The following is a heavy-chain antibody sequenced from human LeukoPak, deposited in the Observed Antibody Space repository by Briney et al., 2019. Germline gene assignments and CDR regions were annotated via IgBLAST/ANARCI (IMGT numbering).Heavy chain of an antibody. J-gene: IGHJ4*02. Sequence: GGSLRLSCAASGFTFSSYGMHWVRQAPGKGLEWVAVIWYDGSNKYHADSVKGRFTISRDNSKNTLYLQMNSLRAEDTAVYYCARVHGSSWHHYFDYWGQGTLVTVSS. CDR1: GFTFSSYG. V-gene: IGHV3-33*01. CDR3: ARVHGSSWHHYFDY. CDR2: IWYDGSNK. D-gene: IGHD6-13*01.